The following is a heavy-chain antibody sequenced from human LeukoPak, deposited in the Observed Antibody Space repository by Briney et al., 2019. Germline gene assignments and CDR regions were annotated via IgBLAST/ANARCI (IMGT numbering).Heavy chain of an antibody. CDR3: ARDLSAAGWSSTGGPNYYMDV. CDR1: GFTFSSHG. CDR2: ITRDTYSI. J-gene: IGHJ6*03. V-gene: IGHV3-48*01. Sequence: PGGSLRLSCAASGFTFSSHGMNWVRQAPGKGLEWVSYITRDTYSIYYADSVKGRFTISRDNAKNSLYLQMNSLRAEDTAVYYCARDLSAAGWSSTGGPNYYMDVWGKGTTVTVSS. D-gene: IGHD6-13*01.